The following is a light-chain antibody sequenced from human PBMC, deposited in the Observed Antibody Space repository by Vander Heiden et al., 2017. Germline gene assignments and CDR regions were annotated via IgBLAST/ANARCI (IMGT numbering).Light chain of an antibody. CDR3: QHYYNVPYT. V-gene: IGKV1-33*01. J-gene: IGKJ2*01. Sequence: DIQMTQSPSSLSASVGDRVTITCQASQDITNYLNWYQQKPGKAPKLLIYDASNLETGVPSRFSGCGSGTDFTFTISSLQPEDIATYYCQHYYNVPYTFGQGTKLEIK. CDR1: QDITNY. CDR2: DAS.